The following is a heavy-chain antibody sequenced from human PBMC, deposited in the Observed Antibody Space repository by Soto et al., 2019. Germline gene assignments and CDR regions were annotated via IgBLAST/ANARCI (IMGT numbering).Heavy chain of an antibody. V-gene: IGHV1-18*01. D-gene: IGHD6-19*01. CDR3: ARGGLAVADYYYYYAMDV. Sequence: ASVKVSCKASGYTFTSYGISWVRQAPGQGLEWMGWISAYNGNTNYAQKLQGRVTMTTDTSTSTAYMELRSLRSDDTAVYYCARGGLAVADYYYYYAMDVWGQGTTVTVSS. CDR1: GYTFTSYG. CDR2: ISAYNGNT. J-gene: IGHJ6*02.